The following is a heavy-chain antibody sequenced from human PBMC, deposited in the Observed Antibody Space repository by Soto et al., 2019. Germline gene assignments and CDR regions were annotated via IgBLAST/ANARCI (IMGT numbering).Heavy chain of an antibody. D-gene: IGHD3-3*01. CDR2: IYWDDDK. CDR3: AHRVLRTVFGLVTTTAIYFDF. Sequence: QITLNESGPTQVKPRQTLTLTCTFSGFSLTTSGVGVGWIRQSPGKAPEWLALIYWDDDKRYSPSLKRRLTITKDTSKSQVVLTMADLDPADTATYYCAHRVLRTVFGLVTTTAIYFDFWGQGTTVAVSS. CDR1: GFSLTTSGVG. V-gene: IGHV2-5*02. J-gene: IGHJ4*02.